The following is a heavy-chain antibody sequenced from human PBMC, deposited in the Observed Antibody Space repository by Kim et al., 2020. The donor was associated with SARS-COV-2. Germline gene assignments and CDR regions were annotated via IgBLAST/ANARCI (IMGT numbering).Heavy chain of an antibody. CDR1: GFTFSSYG. D-gene: IGHD7-27*01. CDR2: ISYDGSNK. CDR3: AKEASWGRHGYYYGMDV. J-gene: IGHJ6*02. Sequence: GGSLRLSCAASGFTFSSYGMHWVRQAPGKGLEWVAVISYDGSNKYYADSVKGRFTISRDNSKNTLYLQMNSLRAEDTAVYYCAKEASWGRHGYYYGMDVWGQGTTVTVSS. V-gene: IGHV3-30*18.